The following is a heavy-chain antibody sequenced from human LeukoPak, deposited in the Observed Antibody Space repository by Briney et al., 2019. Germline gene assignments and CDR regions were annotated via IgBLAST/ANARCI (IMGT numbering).Heavy chain of an antibody. J-gene: IGHJ4*02. V-gene: IGHV3-23*01. CDR1: GVTLSSYA. Sequence: GGSLRLSCAASGVTLSSYAMSWARQAPGKGLEWVSGISSSGSGGNTYYADSVKGRFTISRDNSKNTLYLQMNSLRAEDTAVYYCAKHLGCSSTSCYNGGDFDYWGQGTLVTVSS. CDR3: AKHLGCSSTSCYNGGDFDY. D-gene: IGHD2-2*02. CDR2: ISSSGSGGNT.